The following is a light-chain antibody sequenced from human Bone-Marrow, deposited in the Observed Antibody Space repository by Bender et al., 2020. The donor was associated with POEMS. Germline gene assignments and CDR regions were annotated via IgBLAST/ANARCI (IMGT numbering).Light chain of an antibody. J-gene: IGLJ3*02. CDR3: YSAADNLGV. CDR2: KDS. V-gene: IGLV3-27*01. CDR1: ALAQKY. Sequence: SYVLTQPPSVSVSPGQTARITCSGDALAQKYAHWYQQKPGQAPVLVIYKDSERPSGIPERFSGSSSGTTVTLTISGAQVEDEADYYCYSAADNLGVFGGGTKLTV.